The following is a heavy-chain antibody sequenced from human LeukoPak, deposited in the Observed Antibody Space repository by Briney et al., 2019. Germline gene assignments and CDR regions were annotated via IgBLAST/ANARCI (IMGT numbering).Heavy chain of an antibody. CDR2: ISGSGGNT. V-gene: IGHV3-23*01. Sequence: QSGGSLRLSCAASGFTFSSYAMSWVRQAPGKGLEWVSAISGSGGNTHYADSVKGRFTISRDNSKNTLYLQMNSLTAEDTAVYYCAKGKMVCTNGVCYIPFDYWGQGTLVTVSS. CDR3: AKGKMVCTNGVCYIPFDY. J-gene: IGHJ4*02. D-gene: IGHD2-8*01. CDR1: GFTFSSYA.